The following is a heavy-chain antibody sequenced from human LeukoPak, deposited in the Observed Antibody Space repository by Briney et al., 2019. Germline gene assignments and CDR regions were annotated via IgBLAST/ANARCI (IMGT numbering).Heavy chain of an antibody. CDR2: VHLDGRT. CDR1: GGSVTSTNW. CDR3: AREGGFYRPLDY. Sequence: PSETLSLTCGVSGGSVTSTNWWTWVRPPPGKGLEWIGEVHLDGRTNYNPSLKSRLTMSVDLSESHISLKLTSVTAADTAVYYCAREGGFYRPLDYSGQGTLVTVSS. V-gene: IGHV4-4*02. D-gene: IGHD3-3*01. J-gene: IGHJ4*02.